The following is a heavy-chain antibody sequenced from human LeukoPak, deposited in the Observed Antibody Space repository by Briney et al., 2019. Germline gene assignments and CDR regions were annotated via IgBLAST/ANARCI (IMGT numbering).Heavy chain of an antibody. CDR3: ARERHGSGTHIMPGARRYYYYMDV. CDR2: IYTSGNT. J-gene: IGHJ6*03. CDR1: GGSISSGGYY. V-gene: IGHV4-61*02. D-gene: IGHD3-10*01. Sequence: SETLSLTCTVSGGSISSGGYYWSWIRQPAGKGLEWIGRIYTSGNTNYNPSLKSRVTISVDTSKNQFSLKLSSVTAADTAVYYCARERHGSGTHIMPGARRYYYYMDVWGKGTTVTISS.